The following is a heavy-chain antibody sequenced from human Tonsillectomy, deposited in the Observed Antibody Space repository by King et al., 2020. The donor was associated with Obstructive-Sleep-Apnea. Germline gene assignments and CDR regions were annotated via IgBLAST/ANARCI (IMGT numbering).Heavy chain of an antibody. CDR2: IDPSDSYT. CDR1: GYSFTSYW. D-gene: IGHD3-22*01. J-gene: IGHJ4*02. V-gene: IGHV5-10-1*03. CDR3: ARTGGGYETYYYDSSGYYFDY. Sequence: VQLVESGAEVKKPGESLRISCKGSGYSFTSYWISWVRQMPGKGLEWMGRIDPSDSYTNYSPSFQGHVTISADKSISTAYLQWSSLKASDTAMYYCARTGGGYETYYYDSSGYYFDYWGQGTLVTVSS.